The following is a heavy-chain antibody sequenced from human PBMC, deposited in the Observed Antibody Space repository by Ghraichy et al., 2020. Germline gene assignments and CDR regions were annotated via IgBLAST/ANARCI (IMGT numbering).Heavy chain of an antibody. J-gene: IGHJ6*04. Sequence: SQTLSLTCAISGDSVSSNSAAWNWIRQSPSRGLEWLGRTYYRSKWYNDYAVSVKSRITINPDTSKNQFSLQLNSVTSEDTAVYYCARDRAGHGGQKYYYYGMDVWGKGTTVTVSS. CDR3: ARDRAGHGGQKYYYYGMDV. V-gene: IGHV6-1*01. CDR2: TYYRSKWYN. D-gene: IGHD6-19*01. CDR1: GDSVSSNSAA.